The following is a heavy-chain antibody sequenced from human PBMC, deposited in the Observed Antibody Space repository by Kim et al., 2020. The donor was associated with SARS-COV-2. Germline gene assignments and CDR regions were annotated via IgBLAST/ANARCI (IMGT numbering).Heavy chain of an antibody. CDR2: ISSSTGHT. V-gene: IGHV3-11*06. CDR1: GFTFSDYY. J-gene: IGHJ4*02. D-gene: IGHD5-18*01. Sequence: GGSLRLSCAASGFTFSDYYMSWIRQAPGKGLEWVSYISSSTGHTNYAESMKGRFTISRDNAKNSLYLQMNSLRAEDTAVYYCARDSRGYTYGANDYWGQGTLVTVSS. CDR3: ARDSRGYTYGANDY.